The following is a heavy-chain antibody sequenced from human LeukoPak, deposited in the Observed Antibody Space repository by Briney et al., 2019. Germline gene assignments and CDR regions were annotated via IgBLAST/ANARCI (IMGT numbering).Heavy chain of an antibody. CDR1: GFTFSGSA. D-gene: IGHD1-26*01. V-gene: IGHV3-73*01. CDR2: IRSKANSYAT. Sequence: GGSLRLSCAASGFTFSGSAIHWVRQASGKGLKWLGRIRSKANSYATAYGASVEGRFTISRDDSKNTAYLQMNSLKTEDTAVYYCTLVGATSYYYYYMDVWGKGTTVTVSS. CDR3: TLVGATSYYYYYMDV. J-gene: IGHJ6*03.